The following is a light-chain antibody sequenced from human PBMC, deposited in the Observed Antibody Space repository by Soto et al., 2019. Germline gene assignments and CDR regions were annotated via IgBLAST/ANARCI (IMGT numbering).Light chain of an antibody. Sequence: DIQLNQSPSFLSASVGDRVTITCRASQDINSYLDWYQQRPGKAPQLLIFLASTLQSGVPSRFSGSGSGTEFTLTISSLQPEDFATYYCQQLKSYPLTFGQGTKVEIK. J-gene: IGKJ1*01. CDR3: QQLKSYPLT. CDR2: LAS. V-gene: IGKV1-9*01. CDR1: QDINSY.